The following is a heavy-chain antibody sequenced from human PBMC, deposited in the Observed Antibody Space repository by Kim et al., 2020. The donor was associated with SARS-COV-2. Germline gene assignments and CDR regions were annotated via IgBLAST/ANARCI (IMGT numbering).Heavy chain of an antibody. V-gene: IGHV3-33*01. CDR3: AIPMGVDTASFDD. CDR2: IWYDGSNK. Sequence: GGSLRLSCAASGFTFSSYGMHWVRQAPGKGLEWVAVIWYDGSNKYYADSVKGRFTISRDNSKNTLYLQMNSLRAEDTAVYYCAIPMGVDTASFDDWGQGTLVTVSS. D-gene: IGHD5-18*01. CDR1: GFTFSSYG. J-gene: IGHJ4*02.